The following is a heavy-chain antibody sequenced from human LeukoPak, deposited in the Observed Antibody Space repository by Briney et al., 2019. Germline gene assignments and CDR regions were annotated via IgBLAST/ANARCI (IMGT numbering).Heavy chain of an antibody. CDR3: ARDIHPVAFDI. V-gene: IGHV3-21*01. CDR1: GFTFTAYT. J-gene: IGHJ3*02. CDR2: ISGSTTDI. Sequence: PGGSLRLSCAASGFTFTAYTINWVRQAPGKGLEWVSYISGSTTDIYYADSVKGRFTISRDNAKRSVYLQMNSLGVEDTAVYYCARDIHPVAFDIWGQGTMVTVSS.